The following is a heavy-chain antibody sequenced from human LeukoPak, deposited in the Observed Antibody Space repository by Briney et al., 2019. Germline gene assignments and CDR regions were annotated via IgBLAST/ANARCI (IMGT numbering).Heavy chain of an antibody. CDR2: ISSSSSTI. CDR3: ARDEVLEWDNGLDY. D-gene: IGHD3-3*01. J-gene: IGHJ4*02. Sequence: GGSLRLSCAASGFTFSSYSMNWVRQAPGKWLEWVSYISSSSSTIYYADSVKGRFTISRDNAKNSLYLQMNSLRAEDTAVYYCARDEVLEWDNGLDYWGQGTLVTVSS. V-gene: IGHV3-48*01. CDR1: GFTFSSYS.